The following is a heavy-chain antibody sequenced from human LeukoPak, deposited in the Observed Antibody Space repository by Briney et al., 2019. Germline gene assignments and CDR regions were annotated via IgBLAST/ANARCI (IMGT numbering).Heavy chain of an antibody. CDR3: ARRVGIQPPDS. CDR1: VFTFSSYE. D-gene: IGHD5-18*01. J-gene: IGHJ5*01. CDR2: ISSSGSTI. V-gene: IGHV3-48*03. Sequence: GGSLRLTCAASVFTFSSYEMVWVRQAPAKGLEWVSYISSSGSTIYYADSVKGRFTISRDNAKNSLYLQMNGLRADDTAVYYCARRVGIQPPDSWGQGTLVTVSS.